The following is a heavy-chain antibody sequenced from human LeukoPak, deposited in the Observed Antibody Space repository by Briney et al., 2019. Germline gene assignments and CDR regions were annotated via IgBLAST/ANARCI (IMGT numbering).Heavy chain of an antibody. V-gene: IGHV1-46*01. D-gene: IGHD4-17*01. CDR3: ARDLHDYGDYGDLDY. CDR1: GYTFTSYY. J-gene: IGHJ4*02. CDR2: INPSGGST. Sequence: ASVKVSCKAFGYTFTSYYMHWVRQAPGQGLEWMGIINPSGGSTSYAQKFQGRVTMTRDTSTSTVYMELSSLRSEDTAVYYCARDLHDYGDYGDLDYWGQGTLVTVSS.